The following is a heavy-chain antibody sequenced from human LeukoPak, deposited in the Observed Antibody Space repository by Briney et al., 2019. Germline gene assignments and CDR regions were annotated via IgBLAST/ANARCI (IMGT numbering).Heavy chain of an antibody. CDR3: ATDRKVGTWDPRFDY. D-gene: IGHD4-23*01. Sequence: GGSLRLSCAASGFTFNNYWMMWVRQAPGKGLEWVANIREDGSEKHYVDSVKGRFTISRDNDKISLYLQMNSLRVEDTAVYYCATDRKVGTWDPRFDYWGQGTVVTVSS. J-gene: IGHJ4*02. CDR1: GFTFNNYW. CDR2: IREDGSEK. V-gene: IGHV3-7*01.